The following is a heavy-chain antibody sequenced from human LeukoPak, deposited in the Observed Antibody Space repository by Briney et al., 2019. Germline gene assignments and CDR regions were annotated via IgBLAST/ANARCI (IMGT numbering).Heavy chain of an antibody. Sequence: GASLQISCQGSGSSFTSYWIGWVGQLPGKGLEWMGIIYPGDSDTRYSPSFQGQVTISADKSISTAYLQWSSLKASDTAMYYCARHSEAPLYGDYGWFDPWGQGTLVTVSS. CDR2: IYPGDSDT. CDR3: ARHSEAPLYGDYGWFDP. D-gene: IGHD4-17*01. J-gene: IGHJ5*02. CDR1: GSSFTSYW. V-gene: IGHV5-51*01.